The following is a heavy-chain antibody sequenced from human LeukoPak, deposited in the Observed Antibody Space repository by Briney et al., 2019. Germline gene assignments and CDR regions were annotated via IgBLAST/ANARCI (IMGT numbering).Heavy chain of an antibody. J-gene: IGHJ5*02. D-gene: IGHD3-22*01. CDR1: GGTFTSYA. CDR2: IIPIFGTA. Sequence: SVKVSCKASGGTFTSYAISWVRQAPGQGREWRGGIIPIFGTANYAQKFQGRVTITTDESTSTAYMELSSLRSEDTAVYYCARATYYYDSSGYFRGVRWFDPCGQGTLVTVSS. CDR3: ARATYYYDSSGYFRGVRWFDP. V-gene: IGHV1-69*05.